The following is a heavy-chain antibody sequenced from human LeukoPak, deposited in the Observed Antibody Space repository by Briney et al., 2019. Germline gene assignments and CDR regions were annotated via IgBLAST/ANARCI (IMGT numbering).Heavy chain of an antibody. CDR1: VYTFTNYY. J-gene: IGHJ4*02. Sequence: ASVQVSCKASVYTFTNYYMHWVRQAPGKALEWMGRINPSGGSTTYAQNFQGRVTMTRDTSTSTLYMELSSLRSVDTAIYYCAGRSVTVASYSLDSWGQGTLVTVSS. CDR3: AGRSVTVASYSLDS. CDR2: INPSGGST. V-gene: IGHV1-46*01. D-gene: IGHD4-11*01.